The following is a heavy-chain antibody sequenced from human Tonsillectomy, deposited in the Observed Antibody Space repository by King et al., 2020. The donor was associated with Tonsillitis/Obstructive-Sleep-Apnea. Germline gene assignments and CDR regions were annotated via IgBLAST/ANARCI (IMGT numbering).Heavy chain of an antibody. Sequence: VQLVESGGGLVQPGRSLRLSCAASGFTFDEYAMHWVRQAPGKGLEWVSGISWNSDNIGYADSVKGRLTISRDNAENSLYLQMNSLRAEDTALYYCTKDQSWGLLQTAVGGWFDPWGQGTLVTVSS. D-gene: IGHD1-26*01. J-gene: IGHJ5*02. CDR1: GFTFDEYA. CDR2: ISWNSDNI. V-gene: IGHV3-9*01. CDR3: TKDQSWGLLQTAVGGWFDP.